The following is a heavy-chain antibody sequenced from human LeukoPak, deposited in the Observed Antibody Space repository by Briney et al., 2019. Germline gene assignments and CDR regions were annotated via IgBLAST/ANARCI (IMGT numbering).Heavy chain of an antibody. CDR1: GFTFSGSG. V-gene: IGHV3-15*01. Sequence: GRSLRLSCAVSGFTFSGSGMHWVRQAPGKGLEWGGRIKSKTDGGTTDYAAPVKGRFTISRDDSKNTLYLQMNSLKTEDTAVYYCTTVALDYGDYVATNFDYWGQGTLVTVSS. J-gene: IGHJ4*02. CDR2: IKSKTDGGTT. D-gene: IGHD4-17*01. CDR3: TTVALDYGDYVATNFDY.